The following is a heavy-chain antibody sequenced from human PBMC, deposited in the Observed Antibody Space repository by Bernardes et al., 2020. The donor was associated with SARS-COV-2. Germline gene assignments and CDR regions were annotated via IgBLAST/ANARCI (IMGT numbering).Heavy chain of an antibody. CDR1: GGTFSSYT. Sequence: SVKVSCKASGGTFSSYTISWVRQAPGQGLEWMGRIIPILGIANYAQKFQGRVTITADKSTSTAYMELSSLRSEDTAVYYCAREYRTTVTTYWYFDLWGRGTLVTVSS. D-gene: IGHD4-17*01. V-gene: IGHV1-69*04. CDR2: IIPILGIA. CDR3: AREYRTTVTTYWYFDL. J-gene: IGHJ2*01.